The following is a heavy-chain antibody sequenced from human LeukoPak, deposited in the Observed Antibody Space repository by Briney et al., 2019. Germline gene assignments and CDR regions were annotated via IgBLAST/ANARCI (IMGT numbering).Heavy chain of an antibody. Sequence: GESLKISCKGSGYSFTSYWIGWVRQMPGKGLEWMGIIYPGDSDTRYSPSFQGQVTISADKSVNTAYLQWSSLKASDTAMYYCARASYSSSGHENWLDYWGQGTLVTVSS. D-gene: IGHD6-25*01. J-gene: IGHJ4*02. CDR3: ARASYSSSGHENWLDY. CDR1: GYSFTSYW. V-gene: IGHV5-51*01. CDR2: IYPGDSDT.